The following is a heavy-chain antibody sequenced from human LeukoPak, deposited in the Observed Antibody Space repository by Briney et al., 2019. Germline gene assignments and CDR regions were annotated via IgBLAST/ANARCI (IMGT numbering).Heavy chain of an antibody. Sequence: GGSLRLSCAASGFDFSNYWMSWVRRDPGKGLEWVANIKQDGSEKYYVDSVKGRFTISRDNAKNSLYLQMNSLRAEDTAVYYCARDFRQLRYFDWSHNLGDWFDPWGQGTLVTVSS. CDR2: IKQDGSEK. CDR3: ARDFRQLRYFDWSHNLGDWFDP. D-gene: IGHD3-9*01. CDR1: GFDFSNYW. V-gene: IGHV3-7*03. J-gene: IGHJ5*02.